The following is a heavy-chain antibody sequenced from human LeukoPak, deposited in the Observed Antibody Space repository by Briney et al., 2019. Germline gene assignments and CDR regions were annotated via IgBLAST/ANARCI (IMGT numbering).Heavy chain of an antibody. J-gene: IGHJ4*02. V-gene: IGHV2-5*01. CDR2: IYWNDDK. D-gene: IGHD1-20*01. CDR1: GFSLRTSGVG. CDR3: AHRREAYNWNGHFDY. Sequence: SGPTLVNPTQTLTLTCTFSGFSLRTSGVGVGWIRQPPGKALEWLALIYWNDDKRYSPSLKSRLTITKDTSKNQVVLTMTNMDPVDTATYYCAHRREAYNWNGHFDYWGQGTLVTVSS.